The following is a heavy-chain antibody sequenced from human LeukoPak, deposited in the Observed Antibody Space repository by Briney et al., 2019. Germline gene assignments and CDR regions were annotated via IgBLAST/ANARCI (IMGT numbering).Heavy chain of an antibody. CDR3: AKDTNDILTGYFDY. D-gene: IGHD3-9*01. CDR2: ISWNSGSI. J-gene: IGHJ4*02. CDR1: GFTFDDYA. Sequence: GGSLRLSCAASGFTFDDYAMHWVRQAPGKGLEWVSGISWNSGSIGYADSVKGRFTISRDNAKNSLYLQMNSLRAEDMALYYCAKDTNDILTGYFDYWGQGTLVTVSS. V-gene: IGHV3-9*03.